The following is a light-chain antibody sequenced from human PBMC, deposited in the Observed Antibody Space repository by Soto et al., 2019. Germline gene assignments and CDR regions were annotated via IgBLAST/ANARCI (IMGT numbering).Light chain of an antibody. CDR1: QSVSSY. J-gene: IGKJ3*01. Sequence: EIVLTQSPATLSLSPGERATLSCRASQSVSSYLAWYQQKPGQAPGLLIYDASNRATGIPARFSGSGSGTDFTLTISSLEPEDFAVYYCQQRSNCSFGPGTKVDIK. CDR3: QQRSNCS. CDR2: DAS. V-gene: IGKV3-11*01.